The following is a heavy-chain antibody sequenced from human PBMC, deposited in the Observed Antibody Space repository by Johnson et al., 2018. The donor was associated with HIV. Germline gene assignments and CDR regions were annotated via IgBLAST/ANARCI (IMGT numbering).Heavy chain of an antibody. V-gene: IGHV3-30*03. Sequence: QVQLVESGGGLVQPGGSLRLSCAASGFTFSRYGMHWVRQVQGKGLEWVAVISYDGSNKYYAVSVKGRFTISRDNSKNTLYLQMNSLRAEDTAVYYCATDAFDIWGQGTMVTVSS. CDR3: ATDAFDI. CDR1: GFTFSRYG. CDR2: ISYDGSNK. J-gene: IGHJ3*02.